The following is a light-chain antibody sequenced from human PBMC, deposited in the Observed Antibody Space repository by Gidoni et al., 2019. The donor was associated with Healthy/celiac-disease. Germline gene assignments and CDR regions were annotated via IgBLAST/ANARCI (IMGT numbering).Light chain of an antibody. CDR1: QSVSSY. Sequence: ELVLTQSPATLSLSPGETATLSCRASQSVSSYLAWYQQKPGKSPSLLMYDASNRATGIPARCSGSGCCTDFTLIIISLEPEDFAVYYCRQRSNWLITFGQGTRLEIK. J-gene: IGKJ5*01. CDR2: DAS. V-gene: IGKV3-11*01. CDR3: RQRSNWLIT.